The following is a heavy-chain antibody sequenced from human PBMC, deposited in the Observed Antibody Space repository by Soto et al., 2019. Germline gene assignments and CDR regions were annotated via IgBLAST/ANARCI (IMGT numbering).Heavy chain of an antibody. V-gene: IGHV4-34*01. CDR2: INHSGST. Sequence: SETLSLTCAVYGGSFSGYYWSWIRQPPGKGLEWIGAINHSGSTNYNPSIKSRVTISVDTSKNQFSLKLRSVTAADTAVYYCARSMVRGVTPNYYYYAMDVWGQGTTMAVSS. CDR3: ARSMVRGVTPNYYYYAMDV. D-gene: IGHD3-10*01. CDR1: GGSFSGYY. J-gene: IGHJ6*02.